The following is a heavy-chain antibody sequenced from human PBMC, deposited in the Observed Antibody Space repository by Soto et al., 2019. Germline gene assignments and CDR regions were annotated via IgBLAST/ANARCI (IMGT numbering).Heavy chain of an antibody. D-gene: IGHD2-2*01. CDR2: IIPIFGTA. CDR1: GGTFSSYA. CDR3: ARAGCSSTSCSRLADNWFDP. Sequence: QVQLVQSGAEVKKPGSSVKVSCKASGGTFSSYAISWVRQAPGQGLEWMGGIIPIFGTANYAQKFQGRVTITADESTSTAYMELSSRRSEDTAVYYCARAGCSSTSCSRLADNWFDPWGQGTLVTVSS. J-gene: IGHJ5*02. V-gene: IGHV1-69*01.